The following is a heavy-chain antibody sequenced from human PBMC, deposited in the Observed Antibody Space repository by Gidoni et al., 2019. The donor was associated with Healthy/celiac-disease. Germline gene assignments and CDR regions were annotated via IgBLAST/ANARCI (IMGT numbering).Heavy chain of an antibody. V-gene: IGHV3-15*01. J-gene: IGHJ4*02. CDR1: GFTFSNAW. CDR3: TTGVLWFGEGSAY. CDR2: IKSKTDGGTT. D-gene: IGHD3-10*01. Sequence: EVQLVESGGGLVQPGGSLRLSCAASGFTFSNAWMSGVRQAPGKGLEWVGRIKSKTDGGTTDYAAPVKGRFTISRDDEKNTLYLQMNSLKTEDTAVYYCTTGVLWFGEGSAYWGQGTLVTVSS.